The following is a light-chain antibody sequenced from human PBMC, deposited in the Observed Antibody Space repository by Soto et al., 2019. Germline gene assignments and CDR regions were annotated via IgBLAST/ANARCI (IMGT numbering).Light chain of an antibody. Sequence: QSVLTQPASVSGSPGQSITISCTGTSSDVGSYKLVSWYQQHPGKAPKLMIYEGSKRPSGVSNRFSGSKSGNTASLTISGLQAEDEADYYCCSYAGSSTWVFGTGTKLTVL. CDR2: EGS. CDR3: CSYAGSSTWV. V-gene: IGLV2-23*01. J-gene: IGLJ1*01. CDR1: SSDVGSYKL.